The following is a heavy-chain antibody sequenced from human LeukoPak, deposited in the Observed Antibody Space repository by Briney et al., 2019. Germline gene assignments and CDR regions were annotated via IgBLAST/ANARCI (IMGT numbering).Heavy chain of an antibody. V-gene: IGHV3-30*02. CDR3: AIVGYCSGGSCYPFDY. J-gene: IGHJ4*02. Sequence: PGGSLRLSCAASGFTFSSYGMHWGRQAPGKGLEWVAFIRYDGSNKYYADSVKGRFTISRDNSKNTLYLQMNSLRAEDTAVYYCAIVGYCSGGSCYPFDYWGQGTLVTVSS. CDR2: IRYDGSNK. CDR1: GFTFSSYG. D-gene: IGHD2-15*01.